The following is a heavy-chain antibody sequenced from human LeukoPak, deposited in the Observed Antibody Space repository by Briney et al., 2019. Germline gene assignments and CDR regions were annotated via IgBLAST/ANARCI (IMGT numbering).Heavy chain of an antibody. V-gene: IGHV1-2*02. CDR2: INPNSGGT. J-gene: IGHJ4*02. D-gene: IGHD3-3*01. CDR1: GYTFTGYY. CDR3: ARTVLLRFLEWLSYPYYFDY. Sequence: GASVKVSCKASGYTFTGYYMHWVRQAPGQGLEWMGWINPNSGGTNYAQRFQGRVTMTRDTSISTLYMELSRLRSDDTAVYYCARTVLLRFLEWLSYPYYFDYWGQGTLVTVSS.